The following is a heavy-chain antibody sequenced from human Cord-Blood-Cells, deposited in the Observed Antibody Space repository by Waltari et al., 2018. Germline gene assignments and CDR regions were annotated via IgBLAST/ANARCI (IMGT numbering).Heavy chain of an antibody. Sequence: EVQLVESGGGLIQPGGSLRLSCAASGFTVSSNYMRGVRQAPGKGLEWVSVIYSGGSTYYADSVKGRFTISRDNSKNTLYLQMNSLRAEDTAVYYCARALGILYYFDYWGQGTLVTVSS. CDR2: IYSGGST. J-gene: IGHJ4*02. D-gene: IGHD7-27*01. CDR1: GFTVSSNY. CDR3: ARALGILYYFDY. V-gene: IGHV3-53*01.